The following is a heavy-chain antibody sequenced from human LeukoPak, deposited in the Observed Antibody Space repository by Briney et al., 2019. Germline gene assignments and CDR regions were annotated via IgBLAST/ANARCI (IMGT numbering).Heavy chain of an antibody. CDR1: GFTFNGYA. CDR2: TGGSDDNA. V-gene: IGHV3-23*01. D-gene: IGHD6-19*01. J-gene: IGHJ4*02. Sequence: GGSLRLSCEGSGFTFNGYAFSWVRQAPGKGLEWVAVTGGSDDNAHYADSVKGRFTISRDNSEKRLFLQMNSLRPDDSALYYCTKDLMTGFSSGWYFAYWGQGTLVTVSS. CDR3: TKDLMTGFSSGWYFAY.